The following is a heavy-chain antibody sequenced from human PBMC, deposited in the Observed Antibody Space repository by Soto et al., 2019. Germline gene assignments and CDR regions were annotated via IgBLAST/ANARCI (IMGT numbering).Heavy chain of an antibody. D-gene: IGHD4-17*01. J-gene: IGHJ4*02. V-gene: IGHV1-8*01. CDR3: ARWDYGYYARFDY. CDR1: GYTFTSHD. Sequence: QVQLVQSGAEVKKSGASVKVSCKASGYTFTSHDINWVRQATGQGLEWMGWMNPNSGNTGYAQKFQGRVTMTKNTSISTAYMELSSLRSEDTAVYYCARWDYGYYARFDYWGQGTLVTVSS. CDR2: MNPNSGNT.